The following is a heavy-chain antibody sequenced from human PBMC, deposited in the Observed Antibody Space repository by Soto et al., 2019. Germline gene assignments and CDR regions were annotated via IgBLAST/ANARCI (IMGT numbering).Heavy chain of an antibody. CDR2: ISWDGGVT. J-gene: IGHJ4*02. V-gene: IGHV3-43*01. D-gene: IGHD1-26*01. Sequence: EVQLVESGGVVVQPGGSLRLSCAASGFTFDDYTMHWVRQAPGKGLEWVSLISWDGGVTYYADSVKGRFTISRDNSKNSLYLQMNSLRTEDTALYYCAKDGNSGSYYLFDYWGQGTLVTVSS. CDR3: AKDGNSGSYYLFDY. CDR1: GFTFDDYT.